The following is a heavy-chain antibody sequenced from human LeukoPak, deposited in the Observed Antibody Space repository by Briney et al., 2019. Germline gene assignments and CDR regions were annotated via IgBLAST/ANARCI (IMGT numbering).Heavy chain of an antibody. V-gene: IGHV1-8*01. D-gene: IGHD3-10*01. J-gene: IGHJ4*02. CDR2: MNPNSGNT. CDR3: ARRFRGVIITIDYFDY. Sequence: GASVKVSCKASGYTFTSYDINWVRQATGQGLEWMGWMNPNSGNTGYAQKFQGRVTMTRNTSISTAYMELSSLRSEDTAVYYCARRFRGVIITIDYFDYWGQGTLVTVSS. CDR1: GYTFTSYD.